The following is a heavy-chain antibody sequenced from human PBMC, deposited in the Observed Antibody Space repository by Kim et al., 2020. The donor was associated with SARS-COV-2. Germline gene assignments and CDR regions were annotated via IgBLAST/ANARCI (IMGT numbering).Heavy chain of an antibody. CDR2: ISSSSSYI. V-gene: IGHV3-21*01. Sequence: GGSLRLSCAASGFTFSSCSMNWVRQAPGKGLEWVSSISSSSSYIYYADSVKGRFTISRDNAKNSLYLQMNSLRAEDTAVYYCAREVVYYYGSGSLDYWGQGTLVTVSS. CDR3: AREVVYYYGSGSLDY. J-gene: IGHJ4*02. D-gene: IGHD3-10*01. CDR1: GFTFSSCS.